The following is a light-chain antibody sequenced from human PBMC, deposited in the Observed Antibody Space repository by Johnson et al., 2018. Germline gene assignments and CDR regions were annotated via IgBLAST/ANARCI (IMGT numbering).Light chain of an antibody. J-gene: IGLJ1*01. CDR2: ENN. V-gene: IGLV1-51*02. Sequence: QSVLTQPPSVSAAPGQKVTISCSGSSSNIGNNYVSWYQQLPGTAPKLLIYENNKRPSGIPDRFSGSKSGTSATLGITGLQTGDEADYYCGTWDSSLSAGNVFRTRTKVTVL. CDR3: GTWDSSLSAGNV. CDR1: SSNIGNNY.